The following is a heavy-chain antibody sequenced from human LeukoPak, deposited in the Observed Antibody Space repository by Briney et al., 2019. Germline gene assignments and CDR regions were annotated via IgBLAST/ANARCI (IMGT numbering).Heavy chain of an antibody. V-gene: IGHV4-59*01. Sequence: SETLSLTCTVSGGSISSYYWSWIRQPPGKGLEWIGYIYYSGSTNYNPSHKSRVTISVDTSKNQFSLKLSSVTAAGTAVYYCARGWSYYDSSGYYNYWGQGTLVTVSS. J-gene: IGHJ4*02. D-gene: IGHD3-22*01. CDR1: GGSISSYY. CDR3: ARGWSYYDSSGYYNY. CDR2: IYYSGST.